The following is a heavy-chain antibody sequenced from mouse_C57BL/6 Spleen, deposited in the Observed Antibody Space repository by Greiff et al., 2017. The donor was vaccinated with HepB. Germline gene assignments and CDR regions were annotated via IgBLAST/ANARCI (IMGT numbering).Heavy chain of an antibody. D-gene: IGHD1-1*02. CDR2: IHPNSGST. CDR3: ARYDYGNFDY. V-gene: IGHV1-64*01. J-gene: IGHJ2*01. CDR1: GYTFTSYW. Sequence: QVQLLQPGAELVKPGASVKLSCKASGYTFTSYWMHWVKQRPGQGLEWIGMIHPNSGSTNYNVKFKSKATLTVDKSSSTAYMQLSSRTSEDAAVYYCARYDYGNFDYWGQGTTLTVSS.